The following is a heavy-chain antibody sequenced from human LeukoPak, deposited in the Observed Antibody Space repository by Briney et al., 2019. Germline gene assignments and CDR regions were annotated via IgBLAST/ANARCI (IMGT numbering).Heavy chain of an antibody. CDR3: ARDGYCSGGSCYSAY. CDR2: ISSSSSYI. V-gene: IGHV3-21*01. D-gene: IGHD2-15*01. J-gene: IGHJ4*02. Sequence: GGSLRLSCAASGFTFSSYSMNWVRQAPGKGLEWVSSISSSSSYIYYADSVKGRFTISRDNAKNSLYLQMNSLRAEDTAVYYCARDGYCSGGSCYSAYWGQGTLVTVSS. CDR1: GFTFSSYS.